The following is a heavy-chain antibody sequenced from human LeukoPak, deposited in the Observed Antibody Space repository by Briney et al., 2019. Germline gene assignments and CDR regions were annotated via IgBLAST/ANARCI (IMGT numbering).Heavy chain of an antibody. D-gene: IGHD6-13*01. CDR2: ISSSSTI. V-gene: IGHV3-48*04. CDR1: GFTFSSYS. Sequence: GGSLRLSCAASGFTFSSYSMNWVRPAPGKGMGWVSYISSSSTIYYADSVKGRFTISRDNAKNSLYLQMNSLRAEDTAVYYCARDYSGRQLDLDYWGQGTLVTVSS. CDR3: ARDYSGRQLDLDY. J-gene: IGHJ4*02.